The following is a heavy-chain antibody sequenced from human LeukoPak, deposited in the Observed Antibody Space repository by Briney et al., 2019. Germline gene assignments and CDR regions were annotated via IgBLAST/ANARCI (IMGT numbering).Heavy chain of an antibody. D-gene: IGHD3-3*01. CDR2: ISGSGANT. CDR3: AIGIFGVTY. Sequence: GGSLRLSCTASGFTFSSYAMSWVRQAPGKGLEWVSSISGSGANTYYADSVKGRFTISRDNSKNKVYLQANSLRAEDTAVYYCAIGIFGVTYWGQGTLVTVSS. V-gene: IGHV3-23*01. CDR1: GFTFSSYA. J-gene: IGHJ4*02.